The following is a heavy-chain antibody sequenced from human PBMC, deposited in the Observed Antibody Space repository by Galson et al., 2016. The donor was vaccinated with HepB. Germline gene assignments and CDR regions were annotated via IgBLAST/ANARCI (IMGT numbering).Heavy chain of an antibody. D-gene: IGHD6-6*01. CDR1: GASISRRDYYDGYY. J-gene: IGHJ5*02. CDR3: ARETYGSSGWFDP. Sequence: TLSLTCAVSGASISRRDYYDGYYWSWIRQRPGAGLEWIGYIYSSGSPYYSPSLRSRVTISQDTSKNQFSLKLTSVTVADTAVYYCARETYGSSGWFDPWGQGTLVTVSS. V-gene: IGHV4-31*11. CDR2: IYSSGSP.